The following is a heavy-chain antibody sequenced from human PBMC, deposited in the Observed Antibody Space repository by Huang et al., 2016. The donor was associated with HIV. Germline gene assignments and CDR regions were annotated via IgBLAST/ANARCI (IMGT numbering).Heavy chain of an antibody. CDR1: GFTFSDYS. J-gene: IGHJ3*02. CDR3: ARRYNWNYVAHGFDI. V-gene: IGHV3-21*06. Sequence: EVQLVESGGGLVRTGGSLTLSCAASGFTFSDYSMSWVRQAPVKGLLLVSHISGSSTYIYYVDSVKGRFAISRDNAKNLLFLQMNSLRAEDTALYYCARRYNWNYVAHGFDIWGQGTMVTVSS. CDR2: ISGSSTYI. D-gene: IGHD1-7*01.